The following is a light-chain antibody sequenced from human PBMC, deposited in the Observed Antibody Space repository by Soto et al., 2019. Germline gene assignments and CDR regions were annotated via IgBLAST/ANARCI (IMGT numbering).Light chain of an antibody. Sequence: AIQMTQSPSSLSASVGDIVTITWRASQGIRNDLGWYQQKPGKAPKLLIYAASSLQSGVPSRFSGSGSGTDFTLTISSLQPEDFATYYCLQDYNYPRKFGQGTKVDIK. CDR3: LQDYNYPRK. V-gene: IGKV1-6*01. J-gene: IGKJ1*01. CDR1: QGIRND. CDR2: AAS.